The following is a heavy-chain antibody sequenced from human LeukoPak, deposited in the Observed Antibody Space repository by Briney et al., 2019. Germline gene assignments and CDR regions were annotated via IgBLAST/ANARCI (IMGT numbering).Heavy chain of an antibody. J-gene: IGHJ4*02. V-gene: IGHV3-23*01. D-gene: IGHD3-16*01. CDR3: AKVGGAGTWYGNTWPFDY. CDR2: ISGGGGNT. Sequence: GGSLRLSCAASGLTFSNHAMSWVRQAPGKGLEWVSAISGGGGNTYYADSVKGRFTISRDSSKNTLYLQMNSLRAEDTAVYYCAKVGGAGTWYGNTWPFDYWGQGTLVTVSS. CDR1: GLTFSNHA.